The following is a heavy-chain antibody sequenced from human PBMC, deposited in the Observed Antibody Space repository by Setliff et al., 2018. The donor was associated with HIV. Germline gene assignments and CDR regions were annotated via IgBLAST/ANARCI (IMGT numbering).Heavy chain of an antibody. Sequence: SETLSLTCTVSGDSIRNDYWTWIRQSPEKGLEWIAYISYTGGTNYNPSLKSRVTLSLDTSKNQISLKLTSVSAADTAVYYCVRHSGQEHLATPVDYWGQGTPVTVSS. CDR3: VRHSGQEHLATPVDY. V-gene: IGHV4-59*08. CDR1: GDSIRNDY. D-gene: IGHD3-10*01. CDR2: ISYTGGT. J-gene: IGHJ4*02.